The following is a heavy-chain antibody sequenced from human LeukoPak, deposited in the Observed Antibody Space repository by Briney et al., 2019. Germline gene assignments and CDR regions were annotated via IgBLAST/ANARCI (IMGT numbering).Heavy chain of an antibody. CDR3: ARGSVLLWFGELFFQGAFDI. CDR1: GGSINSYY. Sequence: SETLSLTCTVSGGSINSYYWSWIRQPPGKGLECIGYIHYTGSTNYNPSLKSRVTISVDTSKNQFSLKLSSVTAADTAVYYCARGSVLLWFGELFFQGAFDIWGQGTMVTVSS. D-gene: IGHD3-10*01. CDR2: IHYTGST. J-gene: IGHJ3*02. V-gene: IGHV4-59*12.